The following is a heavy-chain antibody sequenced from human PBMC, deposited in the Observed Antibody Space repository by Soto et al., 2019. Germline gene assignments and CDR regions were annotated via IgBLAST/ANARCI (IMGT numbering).Heavy chain of an antibody. CDR3: ARGAYSSSWYGDY. D-gene: IGHD6-13*01. V-gene: IGHV4-30-4*01. J-gene: IGHJ4*02. Sequence: QVQLQESGPGLVKPSQTLSLTCTVSGGSISSGDYYWSWIRQPLGKGLEWIGYIYYSGSTYYNPSLKRRVTIPVDTSKNQFSLKLSSVTAADTAVYYWARGAYSSSWYGDYWGQGTLVTVSS. CDR2: IYYSGST. CDR1: GGSISSGDYY.